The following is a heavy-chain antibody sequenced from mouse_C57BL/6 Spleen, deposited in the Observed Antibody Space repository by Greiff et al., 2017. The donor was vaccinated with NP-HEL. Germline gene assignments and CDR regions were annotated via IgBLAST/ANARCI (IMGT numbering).Heavy chain of an antibody. D-gene: IGHD2-5*01. Sequence: DVMLVESGGGLVKPGGSLKLSCAASGFTFSSYAMSWVRQTPEKRLEWVATISDGGSYTYYPDNVKGRFTISRDNAKNNLYLQMSHLKSEDTAMYYCARDYSNYLFAYWGQGTLVTVSA. CDR1: GFTFSSYA. CDR3: ARDYSNYLFAY. CDR2: ISDGGSYT. J-gene: IGHJ3*01. V-gene: IGHV5-4*01.